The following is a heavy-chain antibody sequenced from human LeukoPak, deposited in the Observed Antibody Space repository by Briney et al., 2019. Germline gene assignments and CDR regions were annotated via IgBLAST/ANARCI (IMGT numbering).Heavy chain of an antibody. Sequence: PSETLSLTCTVSGGSISSSSYYWGWIRQPPGKGLEWIGSIYYSGSTYYNPSLKSRVTISVDTSKNQFSLKLSSVTAADTAVYYCARLIAPPLGYCSSTSCSHFDYWGQGTLVTVSS. CDR2: IYYSGST. V-gene: IGHV4-39*01. CDR1: GGSISSSSYY. D-gene: IGHD2-2*01. CDR3: ARLIAPPLGYCSSTSCSHFDY. J-gene: IGHJ4*02.